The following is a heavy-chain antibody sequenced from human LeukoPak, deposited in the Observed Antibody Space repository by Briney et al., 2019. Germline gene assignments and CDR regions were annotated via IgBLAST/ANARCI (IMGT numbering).Heavy chain of an antibody. CDR1: GFTFEESA. V-gene: IGHV3-9*01. CDR3: AKGRVVRGYFEDFDY. CDR2: ISWNSGSI. Sequence: GRSLRLSCAASGFTFEESAMRSVRQAPGKGLEWVSGISWNSGSIGYADSVKGRFTISRDNAKNSLYLQMNSLRAEDTALYYCAKGRVVRGYFEDFDYWGQGTLVTVSS. D-gene: IGHD3-3*01. J-gene: IGHJ4*02.